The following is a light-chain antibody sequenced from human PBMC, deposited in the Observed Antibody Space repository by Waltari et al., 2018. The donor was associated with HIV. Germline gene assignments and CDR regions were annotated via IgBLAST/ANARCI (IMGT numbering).Light chain of an antibody. CDR2: DVN. CDR3: CSYAGSNTFWL. CDR1: SSDVGGYNF. Sequence: QSALTQPASVSGSPGQWITISCAGTSSDVGGYNFVSWYQQHPGKAPKLIIYDVNRRPSGVSNRFSGSKSDNTASLTISGLQAEDEADYYCCSYAGSNTFWLFGGGTKLTV. V-gene: IGLV2-23*02. J-gene: IGLJ2*01.